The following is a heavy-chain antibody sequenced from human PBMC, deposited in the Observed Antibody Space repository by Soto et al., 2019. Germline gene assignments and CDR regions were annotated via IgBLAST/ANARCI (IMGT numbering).Heavy chain of an antibody. CDR2: ISYDGSNK. D-gene: IGHD3-16*01. J-gene: IGHJ4*02. CDR1: GFTFSSYG. Sequence: GGSLRLSCAASGFTFSSYGMHWVRQAPGKGLEWVAVISYDGSNKYSADSVKGRFTISRDNSKNTLYLQMNSLRAEDTAVYYCVRDLALMADYWGQGTLVTVSS. CDR3: VRDLALMADY. V-gene: IGHV3-30*03.